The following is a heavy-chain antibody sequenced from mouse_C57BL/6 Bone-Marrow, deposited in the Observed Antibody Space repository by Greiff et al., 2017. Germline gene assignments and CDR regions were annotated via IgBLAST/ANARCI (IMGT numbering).Heavy chain of an antibody. D-gene: IGHD3-3*01. Sequence: EVNVVESGGDLVKPGGSLKLSCAASGFTFSSYGMSWVRQTPDKRLEWVATIRSGGSYTYYQDSVKGRFTISRDNAKNTLYLQMSSLKSEDTAMYYCARGGGDRFAYWGQGTLVTVSA. V-gene: IGHV5-6*01. CDR1: GFTFSSYG. J-gene: IGHJ3*01. CDR2: IRSGGSYT. CDR3: ARGGGDRFAY.